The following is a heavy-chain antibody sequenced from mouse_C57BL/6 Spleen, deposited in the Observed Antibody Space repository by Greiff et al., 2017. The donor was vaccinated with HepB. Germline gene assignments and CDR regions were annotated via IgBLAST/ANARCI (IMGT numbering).Heavy chain of an antibody. CDR1: GYTFTDYY. J-gene: IGHJ3*01. CDR2: INPYNGGT. Sequence: EVKVVESGPVLVKPGASVKMSCKASGYTFTDYYMNWVKQSHGKSLEWIGVINPYNGGTSYNQKFKGKATLTVDKSSSTAYMELNSLTSEDSAVYYCASGDRFAYWGQGTLVTVSA. CDR3: ASGDRFAY. V-gene: IGHV1-19*01.